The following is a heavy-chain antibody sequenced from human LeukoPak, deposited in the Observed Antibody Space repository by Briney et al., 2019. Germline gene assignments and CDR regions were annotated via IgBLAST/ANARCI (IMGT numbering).Heavy chain of an antibody. CDR1: GITFSNFA. Sequence: GGSLRLSCAASGITFSNFAMSWVRQAPGKGLEWVSLIIGSSGDTLYADSVKGRFTISRDNSKNRLYLQMNSLRAEDTALYYCAKGAYDYIEMGYFDSWGQGTLVTVSS. CDR2: IIGSSGDT. V-gene: IGHV3-23*01. CDR3: AKGAYDYIEMGYFDS. D-gene: IGHD5-12*01. J-gene: IGHJ4*02.